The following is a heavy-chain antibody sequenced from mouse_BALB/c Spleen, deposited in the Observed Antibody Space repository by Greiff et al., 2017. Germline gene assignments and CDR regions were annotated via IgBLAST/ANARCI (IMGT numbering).Heavy chain of an antibody. J-gene: IGHJ2*01. CDR1: GFSLTSYG. CDR2: IWSGGST. V-gene: IGHV2-2*02. CDR3: ARMYYGSSYNYAMDY. D-gene: IGHD1-1*01. Sequence: QVQLQQSGPGLVQPSQSLSITCTVSGFSLTSYGVHWVRQSPGKGLEWLGVIWSGGSTDYNAAFISRLSISKDNSKSQVFFKMNSLQANDTAIYYCARMYYGSSYNYAMDYWGQGTTLTVSS.